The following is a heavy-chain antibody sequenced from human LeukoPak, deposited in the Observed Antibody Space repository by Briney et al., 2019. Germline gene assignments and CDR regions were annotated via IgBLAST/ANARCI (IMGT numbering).Heavy chain of an antibody. CDR3: ARHLPYYYDSSGYSPYYFDY. V-gene: IGHV4-38-2*01. Sequence: SETLSLTCAVSGYSISSGYYWGWIRPPPGKGLEWIGSIYHSGSTYYNPSLKCRVTISVDTSKNQFSLKLSSVTAADTAVYYCARHLPYYYDSSGYSPYYFDYWGQGTLVTVSS. J-gene: IGHJ4*02. CDR2: IYHSGST. CDR1: GYSISSGYY. D-gene: IGHD3-22*01.